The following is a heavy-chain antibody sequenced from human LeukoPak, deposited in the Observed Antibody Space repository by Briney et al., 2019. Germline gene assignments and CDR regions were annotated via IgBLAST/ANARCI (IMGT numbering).Heavy chain of an antibody. V-gene: IGHV3-23*01. D-gene: IGHD1-1*01. CDR1: GFTFSSYW. CDR3: AKGQERESRLDS. CDR2: ISNSGGST. Sequence: GGSLRLSCAASGFTFSSYWMYWVRQAPGKGLEWVSGISNSGGSTYYADSVKGRFTISRDNSKNTLYLQMNSLRAEDTALYYCAKGQERESRLDSWGQGTLVTVSS. J-gene: IGHJ4*02.